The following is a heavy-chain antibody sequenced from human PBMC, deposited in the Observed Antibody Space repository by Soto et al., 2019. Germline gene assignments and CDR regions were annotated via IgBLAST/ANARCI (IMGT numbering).Heavy chain of an antibody. CDR3: ATGRLGYCSSTSCYSPFDY. D-gene: IGHD2-2*02. CDR1: GFTFSSYA. J-gene: IGHJ4*02. CDR2: ISGSGGST. V-gene: IGHV3-23*01. Sequence: GGSLRLSCAASGFTFSSYAMSWVRQAPGKGLEWVSAISGSGGSTYYADSVKGRFTISRDNSKNTLYLQMNSLRAEDTAVYYCATGRLGYCSSTSCYSPFDYWAREPWSPSPQ.